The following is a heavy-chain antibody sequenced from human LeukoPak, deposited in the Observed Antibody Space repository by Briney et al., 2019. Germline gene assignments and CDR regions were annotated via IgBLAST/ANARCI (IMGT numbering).Heavy chain of an antibody. CDR1: GGSISSYY. CDR2: IYYSGST. J-gene: IGHJ4*02. CDR3: ACHPWYYDSSGYYYNDY. V-gene: IGHV4-59*12. D-gene: IGHD3-22*01. Sequence: SETLSLTCTVSGGSISSYYWSWIRQPPGKGLEWIGYIYYSGSTNYNPSLKSRVTISVDRSKNQFSLKLSSVTAADTAVYYCACHPWYYDSSGYYYNDYWGQGTLVTVSS.